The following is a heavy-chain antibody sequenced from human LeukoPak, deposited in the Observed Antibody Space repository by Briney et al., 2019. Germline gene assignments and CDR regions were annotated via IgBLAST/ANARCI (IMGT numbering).Heavy chain of an antibody. CDR1: GGFFSGYY. CDR2: INHSGST. V-gene: IGHV4-34*01. D-gene: IGHD5-18*01. CDR3: ARSRYSYGLRDY. J-gene: IGHJ4*02. Sequence: SETLSLTCAVYGGFFSGYYWSWIRQPPGKGLEWIGEINHSGSTNYNPSLKSRVTISVDTSKNQFSLKLSSVTAADTAVYYCARSRYSYGLRDYWGQGTLVTVSS.